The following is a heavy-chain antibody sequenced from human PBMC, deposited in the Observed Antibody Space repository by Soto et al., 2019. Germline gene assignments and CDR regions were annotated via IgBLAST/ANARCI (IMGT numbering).Heavy chain of an antibody. CDR3: ARDTSEAVPAAPSYYYYGMDV. J-gene: IGHJ6*02. Sequence: SETLSLTCTVSGGSISSYYWSWIRQPAGKGLEWIGRIYTSGSTNYNPSLKSRVTMSVDTSKNQFSLKLSSVTAADTAVYYCARDTSEAVPAAPSYYYYGMDVWGQGTTVTVSS. V-gene: IGHV4-4*07. CDR2: IYTSGST. CDR1: GGSISSYY. D-gene: IGHD2-2*01.